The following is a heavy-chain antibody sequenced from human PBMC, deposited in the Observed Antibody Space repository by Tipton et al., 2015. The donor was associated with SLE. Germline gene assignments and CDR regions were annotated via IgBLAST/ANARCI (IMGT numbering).Heavy chain of an antibody. V-gene: IGHV5-51*03. CDR3: ARGTAYYYGSGSYEDY. Sequence: QLVQSGAEVRKPGESLKISCKGSGYSFTSYWIVWVRQMPGKGLEWMGIIYLGDSDTSYSPSFQGQVTISADKSISTAYLQWSSLKASDTAMYYCARGTAYYYGSGSYEDYWGQGTLVTVSS. CDR2: IYLGDSDT. D-gene: IGHD3-10*01. CDR1: GYSFTSYW. J-gene: IGHJ4*02.